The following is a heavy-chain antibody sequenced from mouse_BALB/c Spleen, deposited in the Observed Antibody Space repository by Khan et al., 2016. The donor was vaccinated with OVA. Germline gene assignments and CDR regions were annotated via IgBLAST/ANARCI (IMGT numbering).Heavy chain of an antibody. CDR3: ARNTRMLTAVMDY. CDR1: GFSLTSYG. V-gene: IGHV2-6*02. CDR2: IWRDGKT. D-gene: IGHD2-13*01. J-gene: IGHJ4*01. Sequence: VELVESGPGLVAPSQSLSITCTVSGFSLTSYGVHWVRQPPGKGLEWLVVIWRDGKTTYNSTLKSRLSISKDNSKSQVFLKMNSLQTDDTAMYYCARNTRMLTAVMDYWGQGTSVTVSA.